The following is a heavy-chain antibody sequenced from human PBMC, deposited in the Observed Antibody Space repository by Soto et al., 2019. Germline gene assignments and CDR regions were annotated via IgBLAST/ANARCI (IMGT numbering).Heavy chain of an antibody. V-gene: IGHV1-18*01. J-gene: IGHJ5*02. CDR2: ISANNGKA. Sequence: GASVKVSCKASGYTFTSYGISWVRQAPGQGLEWMGRISANNGKANYAQKFQGRVTITADKSTSTAYMELSSLRSEDTAVYYCARDKVIWFDPWGQGTLVTVSS. CDR1: GYTFTSYG. CDR3: ARDKVIWFDP.